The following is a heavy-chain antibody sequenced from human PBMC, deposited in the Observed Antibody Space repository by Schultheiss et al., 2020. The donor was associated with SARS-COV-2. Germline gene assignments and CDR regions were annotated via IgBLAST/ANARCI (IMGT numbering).Heavy chain of an antibody. J-gene: IGHJ3*02. CDR1: GGSISSGSYY. D-gene: IGHD3-22*01. V-gene: IGHV4-61*02. CDR3: ARLGAVDYYYDDSGQGAFDI. Sequence: SETLSLTCTVSGGSISSGSYYWSWIRQPAGKGLEWIGRIYTSGSTNYNPSLKSRVTISVDTSKNQFSLKLSSVTAADTAVYYCARLGAVDYYYDDSGQGAFDIWGQGTMVTVSS. CDR2: IYTSGST.